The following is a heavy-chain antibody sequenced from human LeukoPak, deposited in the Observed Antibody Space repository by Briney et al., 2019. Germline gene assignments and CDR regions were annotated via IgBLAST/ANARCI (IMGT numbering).Heavy chain of an antibody. CDR2: ISSSGSTI. CDR1: GFTFSSYS. J-gene: IGHJ4*02. V-gene: IGHV3-48*04. Sequence: GGSLRLSCAVSGFTFSSYSINWVRQAPGKGLEWVSYISSSGSTIYYADSVKGRFTISRDNAKNSLYLQMNSLRAEDTAVYYCARVARWGDYIFDYWGQGTLVTVSS. D-gene: IGHD4-17*01. CDR3: ARVARWGDYIFDY.